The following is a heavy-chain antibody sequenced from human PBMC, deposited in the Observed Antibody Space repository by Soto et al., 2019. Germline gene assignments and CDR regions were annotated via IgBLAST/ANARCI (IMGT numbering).Heavy chain of an antibody. Sequence: QVQLQESGPGLVKPSQTLSLTCTVSGGSISSGGYYWSWILQHPGKGLEWIGYIYYSGSTYYNPSLKSRVTISVDTSKNQFSLKLSSVTAADTAVYYCARTLKLLRYGMDVWGQGTTVTVSS. J-gene: IGHJ6*02. CDR3: ARTLKLLRYGMDV. V-gene: IGHV4-31*03. D-gene: IGHD3-22*01. CDR1: GGSISSGGYY. CDR2: IYYSGST.